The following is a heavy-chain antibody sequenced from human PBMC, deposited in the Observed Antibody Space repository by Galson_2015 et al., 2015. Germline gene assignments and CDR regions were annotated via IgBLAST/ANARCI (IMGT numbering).Heavy chain of an antibody. CDR1: GFTFSSYA. D-gene: IGHD4-17*01. J-gene: IGHJ6*02. CDR2: ISGSGGSA. V-gene: IGHV3-23*01. Sequence: SLKLSCAASGFTFSSYAMSWVRQAPGQGLEWVSAISGSGGSAYYANTVKGRFTIARDNSKNTLYLQMTSLRAEDTAVYYCAKGYYGSDDVCNYGGLDFWGQGTTVTVSS. CDR3: AKGYYGSDDVCNYGGLDF.